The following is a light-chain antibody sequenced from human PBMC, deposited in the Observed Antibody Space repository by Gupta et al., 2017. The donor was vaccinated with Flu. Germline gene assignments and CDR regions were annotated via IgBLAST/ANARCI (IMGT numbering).Light chain of an antibody. V-gene: IGLV1-44*01. J-gene: IGLJ3*02. CDR1: SSNLGSNN. CDR2: SSN. Sequence: QSVLTQPPPASGTPAPRITITCSGRSSNLGSNNVNWYHQRPATSPKLLIYSSNKRRSGVPDRFSGSKSGTAVSVSISGLQAEDEADYYCVAWDASVNGWVFGGGTKMTVL. CDR3: VAWDASVNGWV.